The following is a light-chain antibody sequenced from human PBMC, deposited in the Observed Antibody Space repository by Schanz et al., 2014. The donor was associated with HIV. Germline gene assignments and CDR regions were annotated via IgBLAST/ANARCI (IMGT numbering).Light chain of an antibody. CDR3: AAWDDSLKGWV. Sequence: QSVLTQPPSVSGAPGQRVTISCTGSSSNIGAGHNVHWYQQVPGRAPKLLIFNNNNRPSGVPDRFSGSKSGTSASLAISGLQSEDEADYYCAAWDDSLKGWVFGGGTKLTVL. CDR1: SSNIGAGHN. J-gene: IGLJ3*02. V-gene: IGLV1-40*01. CDR2: NNN.